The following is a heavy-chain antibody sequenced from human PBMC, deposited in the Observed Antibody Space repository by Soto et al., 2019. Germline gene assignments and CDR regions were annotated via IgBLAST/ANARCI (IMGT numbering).Heavy chain of an antibody. CDR3: ASQDYSSSTDASFLVNGYFDL. J-gene: IGHJ2*01. V-gene: IGHV4-4*02. D-gene: IGHD6-6*01. Sequence: QMQLQESGPGLVKPSGTLSLTCGVSGGSISSSKWWTWVRQPPGKGPEWIGEIYHSGSTNYNPSLTSRVTLSLDKSNNQSSLTLTSVTAADTAVYYCASQDYSSSTDASFLVNGYFDLWGRGILVTVSS. CDR1: GGSISSSKW. CDR2: IYHSGST.